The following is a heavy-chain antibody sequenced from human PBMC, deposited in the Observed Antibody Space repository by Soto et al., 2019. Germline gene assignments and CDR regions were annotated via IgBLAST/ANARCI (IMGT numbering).Heavy chain of an antibody. CDR2: ISYDGSNK. J-gene: IGHJ6*01. D-gene: IGHD3-3*01. Sequence: LSLSCAASGFTVSSHGMHWVRQAPGKGLEWVAVISYDGSNKYYADSVKGRFTISRDNSKNTLYLQMNSLRAEDTAVYYCGNVLFFFLEGFPPGSVPGWAFGGKGTTV. V-gene: IGHV3-30*03. CDR1: GFTVSSHG. CDR3: GNVLFFFLEGFPPGSVPGWAF.